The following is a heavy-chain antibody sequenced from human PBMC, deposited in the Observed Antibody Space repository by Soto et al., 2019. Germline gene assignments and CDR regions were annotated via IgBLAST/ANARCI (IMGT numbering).Heavy chain of an antibody. V-gene: IGHV3-23*01. Sequence: PGGSLSLSCAVSGFTFNNYAMNWVRQAPGKGLEWVATISGTGGSTYYADSVKGRFTISRDNSKNTLYLQMNSLRVEDTAVYYCAKDRLGGNFDYWGQGTQVT. J-gene: IGHJ4*02. CDR1: GFTFNNYA. CDR3: AKDRLGGNFDY. CDR2: ISGTGGST.